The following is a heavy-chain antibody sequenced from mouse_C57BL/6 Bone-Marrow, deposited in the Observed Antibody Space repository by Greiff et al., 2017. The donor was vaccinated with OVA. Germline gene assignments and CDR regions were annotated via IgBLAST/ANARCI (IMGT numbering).Heavy chain of an antibody. V-gene: IGHV1-64*01. CDR1: GYTFTSYW. D-gene: IGHD1-3*01. J-gene: IGHJ4*01. Sequence: QVQLQQSGAELVKPGASVKLSCKASGYTFTSYWMHWVKQRPGQGLEWIGMIHPNSGSTNYNEKFKSKATLTVDKSSSTAYMQLSSLTSEDSAVYYCARNNYKGYYAMDYWGQGTSVTVSS. CDR3: ARNNYKGYYAMDY. CDR2: IHPNSGST.